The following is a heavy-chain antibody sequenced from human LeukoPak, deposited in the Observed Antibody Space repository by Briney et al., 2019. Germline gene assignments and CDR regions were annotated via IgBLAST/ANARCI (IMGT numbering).Heavy chain of an antibody. CDR2: IGPSGSP. V-gene: IGHV4-4*09. Sequence: SDTLSLTCSVSVASLTSYFWSWIRQPPGKRRGWVVCIGPSGSPTFNPSPKSRLTMSLATSTSHFSLILTSVAAADTAVYFCARHQTGFSYPLDIWGLGTTVTVSS. CDR1: VASLTSYF. CDR3: ARHQTGFSYPLDI. J-gene: IGHJ3*02. D-gene: IGHD3-3*01.